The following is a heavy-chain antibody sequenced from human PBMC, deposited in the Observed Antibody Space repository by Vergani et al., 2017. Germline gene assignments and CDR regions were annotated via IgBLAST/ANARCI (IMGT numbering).Heavy chain of an antibody. Sequence: EVQLLESGGGLVQPGGSLRLSCAASGFTFSSYAMSWVRQAPGKGLEWVSAISGSGGSTYYADSVKGRFTISRDNSKNTLYLQMNSLRAEVTAVYYCAKDRRAAARPNYGMDVWGQGTTVTVSS. J-gene: IGHJ6*02. D-gene: IGHD6-6*01. CDR3: AKDRRAAARPNYGMDV. CDR2: ISGSGGST. V-gene: IGHV3-23*01. CDR1: GFTFSSYA.